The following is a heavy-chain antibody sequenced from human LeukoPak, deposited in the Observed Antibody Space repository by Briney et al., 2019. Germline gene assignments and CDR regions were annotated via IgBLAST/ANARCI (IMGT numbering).Heavy chain of an antibody. D-gene: IGHD6-19*01. CDR3: ARGLLARGSSGWYFDY. CDR1: RFTFSSYA. Sequence: GGSLRLSCAASRFTFSSYAMHWFRQAPGKGLEYVSAISSNGGSTYYANSVKGRFTISRDNSKNTLYLQMGSLTAEDTAAHSCARGLLARGSSGWYFDYWGQATLVT. V-gene: IGHV3-64*01. CDR2: ISSNGGST. J-gene: IGHJ4*02.